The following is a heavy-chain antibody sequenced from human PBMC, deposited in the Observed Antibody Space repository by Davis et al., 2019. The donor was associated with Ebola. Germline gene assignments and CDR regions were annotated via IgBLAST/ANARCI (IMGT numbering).Heavy chain of an antibody. D-gene: IGHD2/OR15-2a*01. CDR3: ATVGGYYFDYFDF. V-gene: IGHV3-23*01. Sequence: DSVKGRFTISGDNSKNTLYLQMNSLTAEDTAVYFCATVGGYYFDYFDFWGQGALVTVSS. J-gene: IGHJ4*02.